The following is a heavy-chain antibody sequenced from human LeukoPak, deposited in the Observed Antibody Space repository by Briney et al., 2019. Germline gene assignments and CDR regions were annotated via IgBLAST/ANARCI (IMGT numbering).Heavy chain of an antibody. CDR3: TKLKGWYGEGFFDY. J-gene: IGHJ4*02. CDR1: GFTVSSNY. D-gene: IGHD6-19*01. Sequence: PGGSLRLSCAASGFTVSSNYMSWVRQPAGKGLEWVSVLYSGGATFYADSVKGRFTISRDTSKNTPYLQMNDLRADDTAVYYCTKLKGWYGEGFFDYWGQGTLVTVSS. CDR2: LYSGGAT. V-gene: IGHV3-53*01.